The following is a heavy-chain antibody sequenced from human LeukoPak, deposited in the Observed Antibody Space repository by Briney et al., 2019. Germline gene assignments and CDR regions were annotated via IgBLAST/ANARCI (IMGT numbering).Heavy chain of an antibody. J-gene: IGHJ4*02. Sequence: GGSLRLSCAASGFTVTNYYMSWVRQAPGRGLEWVSVIYSGGDTFHADSVKGRFTLSRDNSKNILYLQMNSLRAEDTAVYYCTRDPDGWGQGTLVTVSS. CDR3: TRDPDG. CDR2: IYSGGDT. CDR1: GFTVTNYY. V-gene: IGHV3-66*01.